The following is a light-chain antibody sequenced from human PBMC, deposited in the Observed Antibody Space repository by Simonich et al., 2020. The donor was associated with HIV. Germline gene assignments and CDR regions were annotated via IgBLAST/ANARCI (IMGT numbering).Light chain of an antibody. CDR2: VGTGGMVG. J-gene: IGLJ3*02. V-gene: IGLV9-49*01. CDR3: GADHGSGNFVFV. Sequence: QPVLTQPPSASASLGASVTLTCTLSSGYSNYKVDWYQQRPGKGPRFVMRVGTGGMVGAKGDGIPDRFSVLGSGLNRYLTIKNIQEEDESDYHCGADHGSGNFVFVFGGGTKLTVL. CDR1: SGYSNYK.